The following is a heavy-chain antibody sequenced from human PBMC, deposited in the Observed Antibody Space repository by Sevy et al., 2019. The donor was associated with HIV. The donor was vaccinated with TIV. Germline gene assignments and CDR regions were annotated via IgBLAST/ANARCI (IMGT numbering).Heavy chain of an antibody. CDR1: GFTFSDYY. CDR2: ISSSSSYT. J-gene: IGHJ3*02. D-gene: IGHD3-10*01. V-gene: IGHV3-11*06. Sequence: GGSLRLSCAASGFTFSDYYMSWIRQAPGKGLEWVSYISSSSSYTNYADSVKGRFTISRDNAKNSLYLQMNSLRAEDTAVYYCARHLLTMVQGVHDAFDIWGQGTMVTVSS. CDR3: ARHLLTMVQGVHDAFDI.